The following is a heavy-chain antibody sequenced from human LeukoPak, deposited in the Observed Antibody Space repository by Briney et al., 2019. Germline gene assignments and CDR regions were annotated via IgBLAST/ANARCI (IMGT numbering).Heavy chain of an antibody. Sequence: PSETLSLTCTVSGGSISTYYWSWIRQPPGKGLEWIGYIYYSGSTNYNPSLKSRVTISVDTSKNQFSLKLSSVTAADTAVYYCARVNNWNDESGNFDYWGQGTLVTVSS. V-gene: IGHV4-59*01. CDR1: GGSISTYY. CDR2: IYYSGST. D-gene: IGHD1-20*01. CDR3: ARVNNWNDESGNFDY. J-gene: IGHJ4*02.